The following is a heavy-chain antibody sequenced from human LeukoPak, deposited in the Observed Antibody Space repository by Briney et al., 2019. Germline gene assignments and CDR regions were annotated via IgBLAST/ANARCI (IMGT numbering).Heavy chain of an antibody. CDR3: ARECEGQDSNWFDP. CDR1: GYTFTGYY. J-gene: IGHJ5*02. Sequence: ASVKVSCKASGYTFTGYYIHWVRQAPGQGLEWMGWINPNSGGTNYAQKFQGRVTMTRDTSITTAYMELSSLRSDDTAVYYCARECEGQDSNWFDPWGQGTLATVSS. CDR2: INPNSGGT. V-gene: IGHV1-2*02.